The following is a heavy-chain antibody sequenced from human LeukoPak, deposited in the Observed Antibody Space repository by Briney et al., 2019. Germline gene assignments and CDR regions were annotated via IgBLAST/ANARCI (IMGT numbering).Heavy chain of an antibody. CDR1: GFTFSSYG. CDR3: AKDPEHIVVVTAIEDY. J-gene: IGHJ4*02. V-gene: IGHV3-30*02. Sequence: PGGSLRLSCAASGFTFSSYGMHWVRQAPGKGLEWVAFIRYDGSNKYYADSVKGRFTISRDNSKNTLYLQMNSLRAEDTAVYYCAKDPEHIVVVTAIEDYWGQGTLVTVSP. D-gene: IGHD2-21*02. CDR2: IRYDGSNK.